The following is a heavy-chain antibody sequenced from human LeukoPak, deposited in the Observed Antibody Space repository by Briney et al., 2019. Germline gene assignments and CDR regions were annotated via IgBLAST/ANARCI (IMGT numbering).Heavy chain of an antibody. V-gene: IGHV4-39*07. CDR1: GGSISSSNYY. Sequence: PSETLSLTCTVSGGSISSSNYYWGWIRQPPGKGLEWIGSIYYSGSTYYNPSLKSRVTISVDTSKNQFSLKLSSVTAADTAVYYCARDGPDTAMVRPHYYYYYGMDVWGQGTTVTVSS. J-gene: IGHJ6*02. CDR2: IYYSGST. CDR3: ARDGPDTAMVRPHYYYYYGMDV. D-gene: IGHD5-18*01.